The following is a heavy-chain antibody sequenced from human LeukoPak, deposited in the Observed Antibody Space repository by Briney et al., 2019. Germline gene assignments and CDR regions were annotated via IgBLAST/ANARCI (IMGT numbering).Heavy chain of an antibody. CDR2: ISHSGST. V-gene: IGHV4-34*01. CDR3: ARAYYDFWSGYANWFDP. D-gene: IGHD3-3*01. J-gene: IGHJ5*02. Sequence: SETLSLTCAVYGGSFSGYYWSWIRQPPGKGLEWIGEISHSGSTNYNPSLKSRVTISVDTSKNQFSLKLSSVTAADTAVYYCARAYYDFWSGYANWFDPWGQGTLVTVSS. CDR1: GGSFSGYY.